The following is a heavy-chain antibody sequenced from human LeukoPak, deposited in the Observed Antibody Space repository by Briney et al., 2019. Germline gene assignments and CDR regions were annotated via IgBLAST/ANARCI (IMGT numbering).Heavy chain of an antibody. J-gene: IGHJ4*02. V-gene: IGHV3-21*01. CDR3: AREGDGCSGGSCYPNFDY. Sequence: GGSLRLSCAASGFTFSSYSMNWVRQAQGKGLEWVSSISSSSSYIYYADSVKGRFTISRDNAKNSLYLQMNSLRAEDTAVYYCAREGDGCSGGSCYPNFDYWGQGTLVTVSS. CDR1: GFTFSSYS. D-gene: IGHD2-15*01. CDR2: ISSSSSYI.